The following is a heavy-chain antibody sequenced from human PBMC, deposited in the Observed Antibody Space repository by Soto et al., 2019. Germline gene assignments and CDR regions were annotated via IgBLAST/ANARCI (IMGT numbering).Heavy chain of an antibody. J-gene: IGHJ5*02. Sequence: SETLSLTCTVSGGSISSSSYYWGWIRQPPGKGLEWIGSIYYSGSTYYNPSLKSRVTISVDTSKNQFSLKLSSVTAADTAVYYCARDYDILTGYNWFDPWGQGTLVTVSS. CDR3: ARDYDILTGYNWFDP. CDR1: GGSISSSSYY. V-gene: IGHV4-39*07. D-gene: IGHD3-9*01. CDR2: IYYSGST.